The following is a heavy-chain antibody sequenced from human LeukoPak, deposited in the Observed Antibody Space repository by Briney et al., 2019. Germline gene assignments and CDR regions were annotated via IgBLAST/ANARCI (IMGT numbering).Heavy chain of an antibody. J-gene: IGHJ4*02. D-gene: IGHD5-12*01. V-gene: IGHV3-30*18. CDR3: AKDRGATSNY. CDR2: ISYDGSNK. CDR1: GFTFSSYG. Sequence: PGGSLRLSCAASGFTFSSYGMRWVRQAPGKGMEWVAVISYDGSNKYYADSVKGRFTISRDNSKNTLYLQMNSLRAEDTAVYYCAKDRGATSNYWGQGTLVTVSS.